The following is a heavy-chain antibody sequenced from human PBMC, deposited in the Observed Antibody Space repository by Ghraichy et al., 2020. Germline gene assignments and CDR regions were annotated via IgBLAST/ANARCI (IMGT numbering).Heavy chain of an antibody. J-gene: IGHJ4*02. Sequence: LRLSCSAYGFAFNSYGMHSVRQTPGKGLGWVTVIWYDGSNKYYADSVKGRFTISRDNSKNTLYLQMNSLRAEDTAVYYCASYDYLRYWGQGTLVTVSS. CDR3: ASYDYLRY. CDR2: IWYDGSNK. V-gene: IGHV3-33*01. D-gene: IGHD3-16*01. CDR1: GFAFNSYG.